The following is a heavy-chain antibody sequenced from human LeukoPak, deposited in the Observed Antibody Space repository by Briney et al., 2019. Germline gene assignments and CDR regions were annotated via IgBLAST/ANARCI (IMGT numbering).Heavy chain of an antibody. CDR1: GDSISNSNYY. Sequence: SETLSLTCTVSGDSISNSNYYWGWILQPPGKGLEWIGNIFYTGSTYYNPSLRSRVTISVDTSKNQFSLRLSSVTAADTAVFYRARVGAGTGTVYWGQGTLITVSS. V-gene: IGHV4-39*01. J-gene: IGHJ4*02. CDR3: ARVGAGTGTVY. CDR2: IFYTGST. D-gene: IGHD6-13*01.